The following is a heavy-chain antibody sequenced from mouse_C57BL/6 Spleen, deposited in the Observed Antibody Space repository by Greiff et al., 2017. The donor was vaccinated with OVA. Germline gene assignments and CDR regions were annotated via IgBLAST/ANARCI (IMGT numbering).Heavy chain of an antibody. D-gene: IGHD1-1*01. Sequence: VQLQQSGPELVKPGASVKISCKASGYTFTDYYMNWVKQSHGKSLEWIGDINPNNGGTSYNQKFKGKATLTVDKSSSTAYMELRSLTSEDSAVYYCARGTTGAMDYWGQGTSVTVSS. V-gene: IGHV1-26*01. J-gene: IGHJ4*01. CDR2: INPNNGGT. CDR3: ARGTTGAMDY. CDR1: GYTFTDYY.